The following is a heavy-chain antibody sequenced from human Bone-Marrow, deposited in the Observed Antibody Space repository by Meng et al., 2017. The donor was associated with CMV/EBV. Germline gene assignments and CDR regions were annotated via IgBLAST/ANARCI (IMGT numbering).Heavy chain of an antibody. V-gene: IGHV3-9*01. CDR1: GFTFDEYA. J-gene: IGHJ2*01. CDR2: IGWNSGKI. Sequence: GGPLRLSCPSLGFTFDEYAMHWVRQAPGKGLEWVSSIGWNSGKIGYADSVKGRFTISRGNAKNSLYLQMNSLRTDDTALYYCAKNQYHLTPSSYFDLWGRGTLVTVSS. D-gene: IGHD2-2*01. CDR3: AKNQYHLTPSSYFDL.